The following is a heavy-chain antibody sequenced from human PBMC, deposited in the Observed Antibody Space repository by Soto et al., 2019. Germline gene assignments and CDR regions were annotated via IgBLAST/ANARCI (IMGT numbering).Heavy chain of an antibody. CDR2: IKQDGSEK. V-gene: IGHV3-7*01. J-gene: IGHJ6*02. CDR1: GFTFSKYW. Sequence: EVQLVESGGGLVQPGGSLRLSCAASGFTFSKYWMSWVRQAPGKGLEWVANIKQDGSEKYYVDSVKGRFTISRDNAKNSLYLQMNSLRAEDTAVYYCAREHGVRGVFYYCYYGVDVWGQGTTVTVSS. D-gene: IGHD3-10*01. CDR3: AREHGVRGVFYYCYYGVDV.